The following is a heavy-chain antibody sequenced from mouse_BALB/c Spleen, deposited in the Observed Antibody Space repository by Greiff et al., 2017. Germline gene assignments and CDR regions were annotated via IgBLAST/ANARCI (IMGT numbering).Heavy chain of an antibody. CDR2: INPSTGYT. Sequence: QVQLQQSGAELAKPGASVKMSCKASGYTFTSYWMHWVKQRPGQGLEWIGYINPSTGYTEYNQKFKDKATLIADKSSSTAYMQLSSLTSEDSAVYYCARLGLGGYWGQGTLVTVSA. CDR1: GYTFTSYW. CDR3: ARLGLGGY. J-gene: IGHJ3*01. V-gene: IGHV1-7*01. D-gene: IGHD3-3*01.